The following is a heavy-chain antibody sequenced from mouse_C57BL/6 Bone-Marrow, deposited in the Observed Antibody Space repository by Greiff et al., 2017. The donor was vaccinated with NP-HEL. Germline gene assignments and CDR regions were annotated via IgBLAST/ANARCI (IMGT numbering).Heavy chain of an antibody. Sequence: EVQLVESGGDLVKPGGSLKLSCAASGFTFSSYGMSWVRQTPDKRLEWVATISSGGSYTYYLDSVKGRFTISRDNAKNTLYLQMSSLKSEDTAMYYCARQPLFAYWGQGTLVTVSA. D-gene: IGHD6-1*01. CDR3: ARQPLFAY. CDR1: GFTFSSYG. CDR2: ISSGGSYT. J-gene: IGHJ3*01. V-gene: IGHV5-6*01.